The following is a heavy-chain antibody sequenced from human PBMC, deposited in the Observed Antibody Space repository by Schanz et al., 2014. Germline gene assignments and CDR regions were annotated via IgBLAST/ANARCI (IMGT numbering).Heavy chain of an antibody. D-gene: IGHD2-15*01. Sequence: VQLVESGGGVVQPGRSLRLSCAASGFTFSSYAMSWVRQAPGKGLEWVSTISASGGSTYYADSVKGRFTISRDNSKNILYLQMNSLRAEDTAVYYCARDRGYCSGGSCLTFDYWGQGTLXTVSS. J-gene: IGHJ4*02. CDR1: GFTFSSYA. V-gene: IGHV3-23*04. CDR2: ISASGGST. CDR3: ARDRGYCSGGSCLTFDY.